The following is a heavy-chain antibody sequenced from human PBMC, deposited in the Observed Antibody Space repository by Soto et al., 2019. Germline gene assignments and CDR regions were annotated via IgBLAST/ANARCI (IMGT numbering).Heavy chain of an antibody. J-gene: IGHJ3*02. V-gene: IGHV4-59*01. CDR1: GGSISSYY. CDR3: SRDLGSAAFDI. D-gene: IGHD1-26*01. Sequence: QVQLQESGPGLMKPSETLSLTCTVSGGSISSYYWSWIRQPPGKGLEYIGYIYYSGSTNYNPSLKSRVAISVDTSKTQFSLKLSSVTAADTAVYYCSRDLGSAAFDIWGQGTMVTVSS. CDR2: IYYSGST.